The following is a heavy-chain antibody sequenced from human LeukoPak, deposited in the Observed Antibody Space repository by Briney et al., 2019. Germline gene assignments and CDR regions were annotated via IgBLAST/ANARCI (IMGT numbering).Heavy chain of an antibody. Sequence: SVKVSCKASGGTFSSYAISWVRQAPGQGLEWMGGIIPIFGTANYAQKFQGRVTITTDESTSTAYMELSSLRSEDTAVYYCARTYLGQGYCSSTSCYFFDYWGQGTLVTVSS. CDR2: IIPIFGTA. J-gene: IGHJ4*02. V-gene: IGHV1-69*05. D-gene: IGHD2-2*01. CDR1: GGTFSSYA. CDR3: ARTYLGQGYCSSTSCYFFDY.